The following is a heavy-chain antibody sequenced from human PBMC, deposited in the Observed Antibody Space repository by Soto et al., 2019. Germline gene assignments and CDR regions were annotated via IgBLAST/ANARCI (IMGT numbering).Heavy chain of an antibody. CDR2: IYTSGST. CDR1: GGSISSYY. D-gene: IGHD1-7*01. Sequence: ASETLSLTCTVSGGSISSYYWSWIRQPAGKGLEWIGRIYTSGSTNYNPSLKSRVTMSVDTSKNQFSLKLSSVTAADTAVYYCARDGGGNWNFDYYYYYGMDVWGQGTTVTVSS. CDR3: ARDGGGNWNFDYYYYYGMDV. J-gene: IGHJ6*02. V-gene: IGHV4-4*07.